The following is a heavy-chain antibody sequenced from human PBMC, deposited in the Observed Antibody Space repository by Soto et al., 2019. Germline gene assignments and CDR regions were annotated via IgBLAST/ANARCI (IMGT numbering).Heavy chain of an antibody. V-gene: IGHV3-23*01. J-gene: IGHJ5*02. CDR3: TTDPGLRYFDWLPSEGWFDP. CDR2: ISGSGGST. Sequence: GSLRLSCAASGFTFSSYAMSWVRQAPGKGLEWVSAISGSGGSTYYADSVKGRFTISRDNSKNTLYLQMNSLKTEDTAVYYCTTDPGLRYFDWLPSEGWFDPWGQGTLVTVSS. D-gene: IGHD3-9*01. CDR1: GFTFSSYA.